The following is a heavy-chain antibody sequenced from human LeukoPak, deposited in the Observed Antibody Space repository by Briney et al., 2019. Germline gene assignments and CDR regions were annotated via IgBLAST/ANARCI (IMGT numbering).Heavy chain of an antibody. CDR2: IYYSGST. V-gene: IGHV4-59*01. J-gene: IGHJ4*02. CDR3: ARAPYYYDSSGYYYDFDY. CDR1: GGSISSYY. D-gene: IGHD3-22*01. Sequence: PSETLSLSCTVSGGSISSYYRSWIRQPPGKGLEWIGYIYYSGSTNYNPSLKSRVTISVDTSKNQFSLKLSSVTAADTAVYYCARAPYYYDSSGYYYDFDYWGQGTLVTVSS.